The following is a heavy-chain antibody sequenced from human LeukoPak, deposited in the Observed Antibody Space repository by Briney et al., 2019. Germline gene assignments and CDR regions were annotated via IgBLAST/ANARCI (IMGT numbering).Heavy chain of an antibody. Sequence: GASVKVSCKASGYTFTSYDINWVRQATGRGLEWMGWMNPNSGNTGYAQKFQGRVTMTRNTSISTAYMELSSLRSEDTAVYYCARGKIYYDSSGYDYWGQGTLVTVSS. CDR1: GYTFTSYD. CDR2: MNPNSGNT. V-gene: IGHV1-8*01. D-gene: IGHD3-22*01. CDR3: ARGKIYYDSSGYDY. J-gene: IGHJ4*02.